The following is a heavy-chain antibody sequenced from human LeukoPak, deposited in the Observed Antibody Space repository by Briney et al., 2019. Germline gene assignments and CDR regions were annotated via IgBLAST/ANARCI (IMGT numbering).Heavy chain of an antibody. CDR3: ARHRSFDY. CDR1: GFTFNAYS. Sequence: PGGSLRLSCAASGFTFNAYSLHWVRHAPGKGLEDVSGINPNGGSTYYANSVKGRFTISRDNSKNTLYLQMGSLRAEDMAVYYCARHRSFDYWGQGTLVTVSS. J-gene: IGHJ4*02. CDR2: INPNGGST. V-gene: IGHV3-64*01.